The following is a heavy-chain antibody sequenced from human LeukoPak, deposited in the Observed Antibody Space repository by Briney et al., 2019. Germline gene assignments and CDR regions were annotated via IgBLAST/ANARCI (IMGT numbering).Heavy chain of an antibody. CDR3: ARADIVVVPAAILDSYYFDY. CDR1: GGSISSYY. Sequence: PSETLSLTCTVSGGSISSYYWSWIRQPPGKGLEWIGYIYYSGSTNYNPSLKSRVTISVDTSKNQFSLKLSSVTAADTAVYYCARADIVVVPAAILDSYYFDYWGQGTLVTVSS. D-gene: IGHD2-2*01. V-gene: IGHV4-59*01. CDR2: IYYSGST. J-gene: IGHJ4*02.